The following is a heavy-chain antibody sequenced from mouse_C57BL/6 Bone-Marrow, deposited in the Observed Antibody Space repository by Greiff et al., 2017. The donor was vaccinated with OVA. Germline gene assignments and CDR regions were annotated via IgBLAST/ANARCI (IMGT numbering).Heavy chain of an antibody. CDR3: QGWTKGRFAY. CDR2: IHPNSGST. D-gene: IGHD1-1*02. CDR1: GYTFTSYW. J-gene: IGHJ3*01. Sequence: QVQLKQPGAELVKPGASVKLSCKASGYTFTSYWMHWVKQRPGQGLEWIGMIHPNSGSTNYNEKFKSKATLTVDKSSSTAYMQLSSLTSEDAAVEYCQGWTKGRFAYWGQGTLVTVSA. V-gene: IGHV1-64*01.